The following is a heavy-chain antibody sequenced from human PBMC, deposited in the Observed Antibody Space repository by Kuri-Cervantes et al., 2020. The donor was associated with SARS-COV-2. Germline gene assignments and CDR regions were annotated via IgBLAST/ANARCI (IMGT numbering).Heavy chain of an antibody. J-gene: IGHJ4*02. CDR3: AKDRGYSSSWYTFVGSDH. CDR2: ISGSGGST. D-gene: IGHD6-13*01. Sequence: GESLKISCAASGFTFSSYGMHWVRQAPGKGLEWVSAISGSGGSTYYADSVKGRFTISRDNSKNTLYLQVNSLRAEDTAVYYCAKDRGYSSSWYTFVGSDHWGQGTLVTVSS. V-gene: IGHV3-23*01. CDR1: GFTFSSYG.